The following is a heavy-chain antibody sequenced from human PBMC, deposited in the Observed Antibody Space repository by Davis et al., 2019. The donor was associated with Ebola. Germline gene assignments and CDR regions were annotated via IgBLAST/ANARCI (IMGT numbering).Heavy chain of an antibody. CDR3: AKGGMATNL. Sequence: GESLKISCAASGFTFSSYAMSWVRQAPGKGLEWVSAISGSGGSTYYADSVKGRFTISRDNSKNTLYLQMNSLRAEDTAVYYCAKGGMATNLWGQGTLVTVSS. D-gene: IGHD5-24*01. V-gene: IGHV3-23*01. CDR2: ISGSGGST. J-gene: IGHJ4*02. CDR1: GFTFSSYA.